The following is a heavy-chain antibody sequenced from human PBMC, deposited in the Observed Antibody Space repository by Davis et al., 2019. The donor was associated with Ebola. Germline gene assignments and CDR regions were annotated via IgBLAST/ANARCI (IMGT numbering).Heavy chain of an antibody. D-gene: IGHD2-15*01. CDR2: MNPNSGNT. CDR3: ARGLKDRYCSGGHCRNFHYYGMDV. V-gene: IGHV1-8*01. J-gene: IGHJ6*02. CDR1: RYCFTSYD. Sequence: SVPVSCMASRYCFTSYDINWVRQATGQGLEWMGWMNPNSGNTGHAQKFQGRVTMTRNTSISTAYMELSSLRSEDTAVYYCARGLKDRYCSGGHCRNFHYYGMDVWGQGTTVTVSS.